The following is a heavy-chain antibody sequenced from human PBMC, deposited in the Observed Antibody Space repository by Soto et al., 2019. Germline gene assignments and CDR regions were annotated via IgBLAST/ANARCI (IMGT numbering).Heavy chain of an antibody. Sequence: EVQLLDSGGGLVQPGGSLRLSCAASGFTFSSDAMSWVRQAPGKGLEWVSGISGSGGSTYYADSVKGRFTISRDNSKNTLYRQMNSLRAEDTAVYYCVKGPGPGQWLATGSYYFDYWGQGTLVTVSS. V-gene: IGHV3-23*01. J-gene: IGHJ4*02. D-gene: IGHD6-19*01. CDR2: ISGSGGST. CDR3: VKGPGPGQWLATGSYYFDY. CDR1: GFTFSSDA.